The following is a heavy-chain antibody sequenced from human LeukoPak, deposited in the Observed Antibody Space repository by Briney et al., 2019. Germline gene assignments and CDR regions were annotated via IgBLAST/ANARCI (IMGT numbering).Heavy chain of an antibody. D-gene: IGHD2-21*01. CDR2: ISNDGSNK. Sequence: PGRSLRLSCAASGFTFSSYGMHWVRQAPGKGLEWVAVISNDGSNKHYGDSVKGRFTVSRDNSKNTLYLQMDSLRGEDTAVYYCAKPQTRINYYYYYGMDVWGQGTTVTVSS. V-gene: IGHV3-30*18. CDR3: AKPQTRINYYYYYGMDV. J-gene: IGHJ6*02. CDR1: GFTFSSYG.